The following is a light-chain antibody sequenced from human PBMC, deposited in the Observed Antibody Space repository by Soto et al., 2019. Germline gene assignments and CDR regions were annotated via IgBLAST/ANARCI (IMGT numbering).Light chain of an antibody. CDR2: AAS. Sequence: DIQMIQSPSSLSASVGDRVTITCRASQSISSYLNSYQQKPGKAPKLLIYAASRLQSGVPSRFSGSGSGTDFTLTISSLQPEDFATYYCQQSYSTPWTFGQGTKVEIK. CDR3: QQSYSTPWT. CDR1: QSISSY. V-gene: IGKV1-39*01. J-gene: IGKJ1*01.